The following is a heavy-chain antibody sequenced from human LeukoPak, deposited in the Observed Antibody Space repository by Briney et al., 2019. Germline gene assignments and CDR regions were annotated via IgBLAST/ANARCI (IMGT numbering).Heavy chain of an antibody. J-gene: IGHJ4*02. CDR2: IYYSGST. V-gene: IGHV4-59*01. CDR3: ARVGIAFDY. Sequence: PSETLSLTCTVSGGSIGSYYWSWIRQPPGKGLEWIGYIYYSGSTNYNPSLKSRVTISVDTSKNQFSLKLSSVTAADTAVYYCARVGIAFDYWGQGTLVTVSS. D-gene: IGHD2-15*01. CDR1: GGSIGSYY.